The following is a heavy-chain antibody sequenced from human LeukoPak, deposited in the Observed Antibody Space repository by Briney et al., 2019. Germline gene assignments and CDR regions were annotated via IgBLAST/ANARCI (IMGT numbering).Heavy chain of an antibody. CDR2: ISSSSSTI. D-gene: IGHD6-6*01. CDR1: GFTFSSYS. J-gene: IGHJ6*03. Sequence: PGGSLRLSCAASGFTFSSYSMNWVRQAPGKGLEWVSYISSSSSTIYYADSVKGRFTISRDNSKNTLYLQMNSLRAEDTAVYYCAKDGLYSSSSWTTGYYYYYMDVWGKGTTVTVSS. CDR3: AKDGLYSSSSWTTGYYYYYMDV. V-gene: IGHV3-48*01.